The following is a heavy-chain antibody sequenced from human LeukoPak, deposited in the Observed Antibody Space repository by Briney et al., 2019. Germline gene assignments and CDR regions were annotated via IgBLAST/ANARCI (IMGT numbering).Heavy chain of an antibody. J-gene: IGHJ6*02. CDR1: GFTVSSNY. CDR2: ISYDGSNK. CDR3: ATPLLSYDSSGYYYYYGMDV. V-gene: IGHV3-30-3*01. D-gene: IGHD3-22*01. Sequence: GGSLRLSCAASGFTVSSNYMSWVRQAPGKGLEWVAVISYDGSNKYYADSVKGRFTISRDNSKNTLYLQMNSLRAEDTAVYYCATPLLSYDSSGYYYYYGMDVWGQGTTVTVSS.